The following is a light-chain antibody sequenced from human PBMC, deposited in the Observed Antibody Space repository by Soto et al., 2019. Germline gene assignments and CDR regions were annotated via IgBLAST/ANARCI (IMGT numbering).Light chain of an antibody. CDR1: QSIRHD. Sequence: DIQMTQSPSSLSASVGDRVTITCRASQSIRHDLNWYQQRPGKAPKLLIYTTSNLESGVPSRFSGSGSGTDFTLTIDNLQPEDFGTYFCQQGFSRPRTFGLGTKVDSK. J-gene: IGKJ1*01. CDR2: TTS. V-gene: IGKV1-39*01. CDR3: QQGFSRPRT.